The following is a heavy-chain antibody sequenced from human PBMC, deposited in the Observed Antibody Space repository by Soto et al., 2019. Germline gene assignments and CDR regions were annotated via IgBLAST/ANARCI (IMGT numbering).Heavy chain of an antibody. Sequence: GGSLRLSCAASGFTFSSYSMNWVRQAPGKGLEWVSSISSSSSYIYYADSVKGRFTISRDNAKNSLYLQMNSLRAEDTAVYYCARDQYSSSVGYYYYYYGMDVWGQETTVTVSS. D-gene: IGHD6-6*01. V-gene: IGHV3-21*01. CDR2: ISSSSSYI. J-gene: IGHJ6*02. CDR3: ARDQYSSSVGYYYYYYGMDV. CDR1: GFTFSSYS.